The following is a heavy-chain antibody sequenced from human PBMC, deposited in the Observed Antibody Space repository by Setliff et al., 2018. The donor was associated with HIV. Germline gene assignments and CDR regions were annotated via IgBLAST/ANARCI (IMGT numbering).Heavy chain of an antibody. V-gene: IGHV4-39*07. J-gene: IGHJ4*02. CDR3: VKDRSGSYRTFDY. CDR1: GGSISSSSYY. CDR2: VYHRGNT. D-gene: IGHD1-26*01. Sequence: PSETLSLTCTVSGGSISSSSYYWSGIRQHPGKGLEWIGSVYHRGNTYYNPSLKSRLTISIDTSKNQFSLELNSVTAADTAVYYCVKDRSGSYRTFDYWGPGILVTVSS.